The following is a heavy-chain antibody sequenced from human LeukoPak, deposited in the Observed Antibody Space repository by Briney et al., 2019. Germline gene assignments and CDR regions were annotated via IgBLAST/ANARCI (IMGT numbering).Heavy chain of an antibody. J-gene: IGHJ6*03. CDR1: GGTFSSYA. D-gene: IGHD2-2*01. CDR2: IIPIFGTA. Sequence: SVKVSCKASGGTFSSYAISWVRQAPGQGLEWMGGIIPIFGTANYAQKFRGRVTITTDESTSTAYLELSSLRSEDTAVYYCARGKPIVVVPAAISDYYYYYMDVWGKGTTVTVSS. CDR3: ARGKPIVVVPAAISDYYYYYMDV. V-gene: IGHV1-69*05.